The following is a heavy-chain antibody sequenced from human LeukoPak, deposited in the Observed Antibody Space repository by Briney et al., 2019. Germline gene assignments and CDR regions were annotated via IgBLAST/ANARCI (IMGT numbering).Heavy chain of an antibody. V-gene: IGHV4-4*07. Sequence: PSETLSLTCTVSSGSISGYYWSWIRQPAGKGLEWIGRIYTSGSTNYNPSLKSRVTMSVDTSKNQYSLKLSSVTAADTAVYYCARSTPIAGYYFDYWGQGTLVTVSS. CDR3: ARSTPIAGYYFDY. D-gene: IGHD2-2*01. J-gene: IGHJ4*02. CDR2: IYTSGST. CDR1: SGSISGYY.